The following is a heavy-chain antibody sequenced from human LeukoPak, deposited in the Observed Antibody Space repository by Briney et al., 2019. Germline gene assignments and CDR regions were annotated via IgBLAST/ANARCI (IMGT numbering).Heavy chain of an antibody. CDR2: ISSSSSYI. CDR1: GFTFSSYS. J-gene: IGHJ4*02. CDR3: AKDPLQYGSGSYYFDD. Sequence: GGSLRLSCAASGFTFSSYSMNWVRQAPGKGLEWVSSISSSSSYIYYADSVKGRFTISRDNAKNTLYLQMNSLRAEDTAVYYCAKDPLQYGSGSYYFDDWGQGTLVTVSS. V-gene: IGHV3-21*01. D-gene: IGHD3-10*01.